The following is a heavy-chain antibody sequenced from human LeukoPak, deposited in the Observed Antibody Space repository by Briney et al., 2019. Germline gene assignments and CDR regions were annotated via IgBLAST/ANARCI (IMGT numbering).Heavy chain of an antibody. CDR2: IKQDGSEK. CDR1: GFTLSSYW. V-gene: IGHV3-7*01. D-gene: IGHD6-19*01. J-gene: IGHJ3*02. CDR3: ARDKMWLGSDAFDI. Sequence: PGGSLRLSCAASGFTLSSYWMSWVRQAPGKGLEWVANIKQDGSEKYYVDSVKGRFTISRDNAKNSLYLQMNSLRAEDTAVYYCARDKMWLGSDAFDIWGQGTMVTVSS.